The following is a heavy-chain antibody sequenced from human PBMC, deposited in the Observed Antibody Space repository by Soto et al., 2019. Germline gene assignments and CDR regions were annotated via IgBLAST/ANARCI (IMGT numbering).Heavy chain of an antibody. CDR3: AKLDALAFWTD. CDR2: ISGSGGST. CDR1: GFTFSSYA. Sequence: GGSLRLSCAASGFTFSSYAISWVRQAPGKGLEWVSAISGSGGSTYYADSVKGRFTISRDNSKNTLYLQMNSLRAEDTAVYYCAKLDALAFWTDWGQGTLVTVSS. J-gene: IGHJ4*02. D-gene: IGHD3-3*01. V-gene: IGHV3-23*01.